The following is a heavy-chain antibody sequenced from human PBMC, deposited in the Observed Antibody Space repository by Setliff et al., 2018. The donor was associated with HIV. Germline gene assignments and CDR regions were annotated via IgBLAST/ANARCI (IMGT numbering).Heavy chain of an antibody. Sequence: SVKVSCKASGGTFSSYAISWVRQAPGQGLEWMGGIIPIFGTANYAQKFQGRVTITTDESTSTAYMELSSLRSEDTAVYYCAREAYYYGSGSYYPPIYYYYYRDVWGKGTTVTV. D-gene: IGHD3-10*01. J-gene: IGHJ6*03. CDR3: AREAYYYGSGSYYPPIYYYYYRDV. CDR2: IIPIFGTA. V-gene: IGHV1-69*05. CDR1: GGTFSSYA.